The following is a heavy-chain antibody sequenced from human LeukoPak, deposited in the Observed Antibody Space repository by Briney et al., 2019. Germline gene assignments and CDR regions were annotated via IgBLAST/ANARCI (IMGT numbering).Heavy chain of an antibody. CDR3: AKDHVVGATGFDY. V-gene: IGHV3-23*01. CDR2: ISGSGSDT. J-gene: IGHJ4*02. Sequence: GGSLRLSCAVSGFTFRSYAMTWVRQAPGRGLEWVSGISGSGSDTHYADSVRGRFTISRDNSKNTLYLRMNSLRAEDTAVYYCAKDHVVGATGFDYWGQGTLVTVSS. CDR1: GFTFRSYA. D-gene: IGHD1-26*01.